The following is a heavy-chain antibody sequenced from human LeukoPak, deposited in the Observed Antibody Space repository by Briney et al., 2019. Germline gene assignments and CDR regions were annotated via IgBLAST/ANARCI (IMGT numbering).Heavy chain of an antibody. J-gene: IGHJ4*02. V-gene: IGHV3-23*01. CDR3: VRGNTGYGNFDY. Sequence: PGGSLRLSCAASGFTFSSYAMSWVRQAPGKGLEWVSAISGSGGSTYYADSVKGRFTISRDNAESTLYLQMNSLRADDTAVYFCVRGNTGYGNFDYWGQGILVTVSS. CDR1: GFTFSSYA. CDR2: ISGSGGST. D-gene: IGHD5-12*01.